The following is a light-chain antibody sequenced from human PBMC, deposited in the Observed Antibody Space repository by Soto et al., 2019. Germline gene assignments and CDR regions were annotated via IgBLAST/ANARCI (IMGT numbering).Light chain of an antibody. CDR2: DAS. V-gene: IGKV3-11*01. CDR1: QSVSIY. J-gene: IGKJ2*01. CDR3: QQRSNWPPLYT. Sequence: PGERXTLSCRASQSVSIYLAWYQQXPGQAPRLLIYDASNRATGXPARFSGSGSGTDFTLTISSLEPEDFAVYYCQQRSNWPPLYTFGQGTKLEIK.